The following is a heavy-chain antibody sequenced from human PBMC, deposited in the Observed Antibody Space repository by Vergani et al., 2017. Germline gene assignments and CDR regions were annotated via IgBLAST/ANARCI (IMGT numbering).Heavy chain of an antibody. CDR1: GYTFSSYG. J-gene: IGHJ4*02. V-gene: IGHV1-18*01. Sequence: QVQLVQSGAEVKKPGASVKVSCKASGYTFSSYGISWVRQAPGQGLEWMGWISAQTGNTKSAQKLQGRVTMTTDTSTTTAYMELRSLRSDDTAVYYCARDKLEYNSPRWNYWGQGSLVIVSS. CDR3: ARDKLEYNSPRWNY. CDR2: ISAQTGNT. D-gene: IGHD1-14*01.